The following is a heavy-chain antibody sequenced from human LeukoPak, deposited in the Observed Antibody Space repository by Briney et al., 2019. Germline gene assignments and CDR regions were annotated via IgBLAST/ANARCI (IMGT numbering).Heavy chain of an antibody. CDR3: AKGIDSRSYLDY. CDR2: ISGGGGTT. CDR1: GFTFSGYV. Sequence: PGGSLRLSCAASGFTFSGYVMSWVRQAPGKGLEWVSTISGGGGTTNYADSVKGRFTISRDNSKNTLHLQMNSLRAEDTAVYYCAKGIDSRSYLDYWGQGTLVTVSS. J-gene: IGHJ4*02. V-gene: IGHV3-23*01. D-gene: IGHD3-10*01.